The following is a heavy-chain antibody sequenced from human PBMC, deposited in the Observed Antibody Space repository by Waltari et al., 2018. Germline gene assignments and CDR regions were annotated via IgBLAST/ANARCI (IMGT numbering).Heavy chain of an antibody. CDR2: IIPILGIA. V-gene: IGHV1-69*04. J-gene: IGHJ3*02. CDR3: VRGYSSSAPQEDAFDI. D-gene: IGHD6-6*01. Sequence: QVQLVQSGAEVKKPGSSVQVSCKASGGTFSSYAISWVRQAPGQGLESVGGIIPILGIATHAQKFQGRVTITADEATSTAYMELSSLRSEDTAVYYFVRGYSSSAPQEDAFDIWGQGTMVTVSS. CDR1: GGTFSSYA.